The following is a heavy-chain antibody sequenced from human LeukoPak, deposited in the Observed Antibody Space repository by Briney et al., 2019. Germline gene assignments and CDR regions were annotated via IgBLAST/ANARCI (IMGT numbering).Heavy chain of an antibody. V-gene: IGHV3-33*01. J-gene: IGHJ6*02. D-gene: IGHD6-13*01. CDR3: AREVTPYSSSWYPIYYYYGMDV. Sequence: PGGSLRLSCAASGFTFGSYGMHWVRQAPGKGLEWVAVIWYDGSNKYYADSVKGRFTISRDNSKNTLYLQMNSLRAEDTAVYYCAREVTPYSSSWYPIYYYYGMDVWGQGTTVTVSS. CDR1: GFTFGSYG. CDR2: IWYDGSNK.